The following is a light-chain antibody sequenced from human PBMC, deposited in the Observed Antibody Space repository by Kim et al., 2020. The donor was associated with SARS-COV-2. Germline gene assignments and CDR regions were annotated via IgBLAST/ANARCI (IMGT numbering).Light chain of an antibody. CDR3: QHYRRFPYT. Sequence: YAPVGERGTTTGRASENIGTWSARYQQKPGRAPSLRIYLASTLESGVSSRFSGTGSGTEFSLSITSLQPDDFATYYCQHYRRFPYTFGQGTKLEI. J-gene: IGKJ2*01. CDR2: LAS. CDR1: ENIGTW. V-gene: IGKV1-5*03.